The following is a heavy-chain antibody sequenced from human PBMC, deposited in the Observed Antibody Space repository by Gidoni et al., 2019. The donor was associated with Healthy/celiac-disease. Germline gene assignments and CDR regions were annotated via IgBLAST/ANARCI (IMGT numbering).Heavy chain of an antibody. CDR2: IYYSGST. D-gene: IGHD2-15*01. CDR1: GGSIRSSSYY. J-gene: IGHJ5*02. Sequence: QLQLQESGPGLVKPSETLSLTCTVSGGSIRSSSYYWGWIRQPPGKGLEWIGSIYYSGSTYYNPSLKSRVTISVDTSKNQFSLKLSSVTAADTAVYYCARLASIVVVVAAHSGLYNWFDPWGQGTLVTVSS. CDR3: ARLASIVVVVAAHSGLYNWFDP. V-gene: IGHV4-39*01.